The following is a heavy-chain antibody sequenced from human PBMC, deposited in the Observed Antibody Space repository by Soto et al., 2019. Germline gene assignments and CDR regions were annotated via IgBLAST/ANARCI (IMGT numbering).Heavy chain of an antibody. Sequence: QVQLVQSGAEVKKPGSSVKVSCKASGGTFSSYAISWVRQAPGQGLEWMGGIIPIFGTANYAQKFQGRVTITADEPTSEAYMELSSLRSEDTAVYYCARDLISYYDFWSGNDRGYWGQGTLVTVSS. D-gene: IGHD3-3*01. CDR1: GGTFSSYA. J-gene: IGHJ4*02. CDR3: ARDLISYYDFWSGNDRGY. CDR2: IIPIFGTA. V-gene: IGHV1-69*01.